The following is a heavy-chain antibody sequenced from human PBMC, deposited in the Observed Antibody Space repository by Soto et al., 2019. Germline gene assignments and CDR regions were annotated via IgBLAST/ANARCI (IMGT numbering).Heavy chain of an antibody. CDR2: INPSGGNT. J-gene: IGHJ6*02. CDR1: GYTFTNYY. V-gene: IGHV1-46*01. Sequence: ASVKVSCKASGYTFTNYYVHWVRQAPGPGLEWIGIINPSGGNTNYAQMFQGRVTMTRDTSTSTVYMELTSLRSEDTAVYYCARGPWWFGARGMDVWGQGTTVTVSS. CDR3: ARGPWWFGARGMDV. D-gene: IGHD3-10*01.